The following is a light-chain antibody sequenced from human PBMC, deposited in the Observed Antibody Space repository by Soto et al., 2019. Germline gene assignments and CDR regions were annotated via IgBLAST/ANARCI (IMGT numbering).Light chain of an antibody. CDR1: SSDIGGYNF. CDR3: SSYTSSTTNV. CDR2: EVS. Sequence: QSALTQPASVSGSPGQSITISCTGTSSDIGGYNFVSWYQQHPGKAPKLMIFEVSKRPSGVSNRFSGSKSGNTASLTISGIQAEDEADYYCSSYTSSTTNVFGTGTKVTVL. J-gene: IGLJ1*01. V-gene: IGLV2-14*01.